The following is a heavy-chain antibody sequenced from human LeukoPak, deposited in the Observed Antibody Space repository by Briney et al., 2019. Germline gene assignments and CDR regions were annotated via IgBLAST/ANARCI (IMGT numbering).Heavy chain of an antibody. CDR2: ISGSGDGT. V-gene: IGHV3-23*01. J-gene: IGHJ4*02. D-gene: IGHD2-2*01. Sequence: GGSLKLSCAASGFIFSSYAMNWGRQAPGKGLEWVSAISGSGDGTYYADSVKGRFTVSRDNSKNTLYLQTNHLRAEDSAVYYCAKGVGGYCSSTDCRAYDNWGQGTLVTVSS. CDR3: AKGVGGYCSSTDCRAYDN. CDR1: GFIFSSYA.